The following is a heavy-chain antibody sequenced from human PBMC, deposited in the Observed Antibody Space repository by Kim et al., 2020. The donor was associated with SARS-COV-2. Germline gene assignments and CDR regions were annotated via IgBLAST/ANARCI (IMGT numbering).Heavy chain of an antibody. Sequence: SETLSLTCAVYGESFSGYYWSWIRQPPGKGLEWIGEINHSGSTNYNPSLKSRVTISVDTSKNQFSLKLSSVTAADTAVYYCARDGHRSGYDDEVDYWCQG. CDR2: INHSGST. CDR1: GESFSGYY. D-gene: IGHD5-12*01. J-gene: IGHJ4*02. CDR3: ARDGHRSGYDDEVDY. V-gene: IGHV4-34*01.